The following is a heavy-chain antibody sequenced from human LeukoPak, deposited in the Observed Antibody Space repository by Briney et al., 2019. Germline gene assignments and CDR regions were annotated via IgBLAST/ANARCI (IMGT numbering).Heavy chain of an antibody. CDR1: GDSISSTSYY. J-gene: IGHJ4*02. CDR3: ARHAYYYDSSGYYYYFDY. V-gene: IGHV4-39*01. D-gene: IGHD3-22*01. Sequence: SETLSLTCTVSGDSISSTSYYWGWIRQPPGKGLEWIGSVYDSGTTYSNPSLKSRVTMSVDTSKNQFSLKLSSVTAADTAVYYCARHAYYYDSSGYYYYFDYWGQGTLVTVSS. CDR2: VYDSGTT.